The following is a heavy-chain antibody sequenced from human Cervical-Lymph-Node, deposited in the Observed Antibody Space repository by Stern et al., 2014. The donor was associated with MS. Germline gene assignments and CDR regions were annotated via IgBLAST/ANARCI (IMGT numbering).Heavy chain of an antibody. CDR2: IYPGDSDT. CDR3: AIMRGDSGLHY. D-gene: IGHD6-19*01. Sequence: VQLVQYGAEAKKPGESLSISCKGSGYSFTHFWVGWVRQMPGQGLEWMGIIYPGDSDTRYSTSFPGQVTISADRSINNAYLHWCSLKASDTAIYYCAIMRGDSGLHYWGQGTLVTVSS. CDR1: GYSFTHFW. J-gene: IGHJ4*02. V-gene: IGHV5-51*03.